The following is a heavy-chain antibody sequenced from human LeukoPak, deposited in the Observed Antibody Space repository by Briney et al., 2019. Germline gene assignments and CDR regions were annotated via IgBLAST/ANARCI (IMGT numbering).Heavy chain of an antibody. V-gene: IGHV4-39*01. J-gene: IGHJ6*02. Sequence: PSETLSLTCTVSGGSISSSSYYWGWIRQPPGKGLEWIGSIYYSGSTYYNPPLKSRVTISVDTSKNQFSLKLSSVTAADTAVYYCAGGMVRGVLKDYYYGMDVWGQGTTVTVSS. CDR2: IYYSGST. CDR1: GGSISSSSYY. D-gene: IGHD3-10*01. CDR3: AGGMVRGVLKDYYYGMDV.